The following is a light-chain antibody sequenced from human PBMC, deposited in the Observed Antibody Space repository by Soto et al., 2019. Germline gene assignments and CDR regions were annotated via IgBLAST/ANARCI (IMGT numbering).Light chain of an antibody. Sequence: DIVLTQSPDSLAVSLGERATINCKSSQNILYSTKNKNYLAWYQQRPGQPPKLLIYWASIRESGVPDRFSGSGSGTDFTLTISRLQAEDVAVYYCQQYYSYPQTFGQGTKVEIK. CDR1: QNILYSTKNKNY. V-gene: IGKV4-1*01. CDR3: QQYYSYPQT. J-gene: IGKJ1*01. CDR2: WAS.